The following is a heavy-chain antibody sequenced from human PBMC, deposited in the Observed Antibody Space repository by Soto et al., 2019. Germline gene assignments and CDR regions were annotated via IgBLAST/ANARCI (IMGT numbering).Heavy chain of an antibody. D-gene: IGHD6-19*01. CDR2: ISASGGST. J-gene: IGHJ4*02. CDR3: AKDRGGFARGWEYYDF. Sequence: VGSLRLSCAASGFAFSSYTMSWVRQTPGKGLEWVSSISASGGSTYYGDSLKGRFTISRDNSKNTLNLHIKSLGVEDSAVYYCAKDRGGFARGWEYYDFWGQGTQVTVSS. V-gene: IGHV3-23*01. CDR1: GFAFSSYT.